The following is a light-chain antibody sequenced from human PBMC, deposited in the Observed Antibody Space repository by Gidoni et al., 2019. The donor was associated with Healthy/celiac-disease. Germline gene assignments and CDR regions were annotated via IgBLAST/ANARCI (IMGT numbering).Light chain of an antibody. CDR1: QSISSY. CDR2: AAS. J-gene: IGKJ2*01. V-gene: IGKV1-39*01. Sequence: DIQMTQSPSSLSASVGDRVTLTCRASQSISSYLNWYQQKPGKAPKLLIYAASSLQSGVPSRFSGSGSGTDFTLTISSLQPEDFATYYCQQSYSTPPMYTFXXXTKLEIK. CDR3: QQSYSTPPMYT.